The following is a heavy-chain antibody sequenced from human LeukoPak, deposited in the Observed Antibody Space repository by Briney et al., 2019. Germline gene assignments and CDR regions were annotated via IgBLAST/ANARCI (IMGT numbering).Heavy chain of an antibody. J-gene: IGHJ4*02. V-gene: IGHV1-24*01. D-gene: IGHD3-10*01. CDR1: GFTFSTYV. CDR3: ATLMVRGVKGGHYFDY. Sequence: GGSLRLSCSVSGFTFSTYVMHWVRQAPGKGLEWMGGFDPEDGETIYAQKFQGRVTMTEDTSTDTAYMELSSLRSEDTAVYYCATLMVRGVKGGHYFDYWGQGTLVTVSS. CDR2: FDPEDGET.